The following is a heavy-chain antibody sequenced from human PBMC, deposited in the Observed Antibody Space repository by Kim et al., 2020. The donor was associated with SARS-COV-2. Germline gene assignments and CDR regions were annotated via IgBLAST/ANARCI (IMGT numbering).Heavy chain of an antibody. V-gene: IGHV1-69*13. CDR3: ARSQVRVSGSYYTYYYYGMDV. D-gene: IGHD3-10*01. CDR1: GGTFSSYA. J-gene: IGHJ6*02. Sequence: SVKVSCKASGGTFSSYAISWVRQAPGQGLEWMGGIIPIFGTANYAQKFQGRVTITADESTSTAYMELSSLRSEDTAVYYCARSQVRVSGSYYTYYYYGMDVWGQGTTVTVSS. CDR2: IIPIFGTA.